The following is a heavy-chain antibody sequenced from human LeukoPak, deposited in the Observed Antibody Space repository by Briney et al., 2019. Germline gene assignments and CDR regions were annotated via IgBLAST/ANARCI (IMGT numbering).Heavy chain of an antibody. J-gene: IGHJ6*03. D-gene: IGHD2-2*01. Sequence: SQTLSLTCTVSGGSISSGSYYWSWIRQPAGKGLEWIGRIYTSGSTNYNPSLKSRVTISVDTSKNQFSLKLSSVTAADTAVYYCARVREVVVPAARDYYYYYMDVWGKGTTVTVSS. CDR1: GGSISSGSYY. CDR2: IYTSGST. CDR3: ARVREVVVPAARDYYYYYMDV. V-gene: IGHV4-61*02.